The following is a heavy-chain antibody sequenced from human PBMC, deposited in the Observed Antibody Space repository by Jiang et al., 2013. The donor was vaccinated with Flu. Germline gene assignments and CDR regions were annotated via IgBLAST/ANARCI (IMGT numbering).Heavy chain of an antibody. D-gene: IGHD5-12*01. CDR2: IKSKTDGGTT. J-gene: IGHJ4*02. CDR3: TTASSGYSGYDFGY. Sequence: GLVKPGGSLRLSCAASGFTFSNAWMNWVRQAPGKGLEWVGRIKSKTDGGTTDYAAPVKGRFTISRDDSKNTLYLQMNSLKTEDTAVYYCTTASSGYSGYDFGYWGQGTLVTVSS. V-gene: IGHV3-15*07. CDR1: GFTFSNAW.